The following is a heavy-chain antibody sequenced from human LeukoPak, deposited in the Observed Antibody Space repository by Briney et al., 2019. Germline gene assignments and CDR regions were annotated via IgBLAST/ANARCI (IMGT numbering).Heavy chain of an antibody. Sequence: SQTLSLTCTVSGGSISSGGYYWSWIRQHPGRGLEWVGYIYYSGSTYYNPSLKSRVTISVDTSKNQFSLKLSSVTAADTAVYYCARALRYFDWLLLVTSKFDPWGQGTLVTVSS. V-gene: IGHV4-31*03. CDR1: GGSISSGGYY. D-gene: IGHD3-9*01. CDR3: ARALRYFDWLLLVTSKFDP. CDR2: IYYSGST. J-gene: IGHJ5*02.